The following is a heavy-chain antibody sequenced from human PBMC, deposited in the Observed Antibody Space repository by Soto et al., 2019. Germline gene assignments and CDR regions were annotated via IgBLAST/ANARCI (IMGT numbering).Heavy chain of an antibody. CDR1: GDSMNDYY. D-gene: IGHD6-19*01. CDR3: VREVCRSGAYDYFDP. CDR2: VHHTGST. Sequence: QVQLQESGPGLVRPSETLSLTCAVSGDSMNDYYWSWIRRPPGGGLEWVGYVHHTGSTNYNPSLKSRVTISMDTSKNQFSLRLNSVTAADTAVYFCVREVCRSGAYDYFDPWGQGTLVTVSS. J-gene: IGHJ4*02. V-gene: IGHV4-59*01.